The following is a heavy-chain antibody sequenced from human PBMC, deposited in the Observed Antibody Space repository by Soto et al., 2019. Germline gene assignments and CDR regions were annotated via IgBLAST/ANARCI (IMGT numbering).Heavy chain of an antibody. CDR2: IYHNGQT. D-gene: IGHD3-10*01. V-gene: IGHV4-59*08. CDR3: ARHSVRWDGGNSFVWGFDY. Sequence: QVQLQESGPGLVKPSETLSLTCTVSGASINNDYWSWIRQPPGKGLEWIGYIYHNGQTNQTLSLKSRLTMSVDTSKNQFSLNVTSVGAADAAIYYCARHSVRWDGGNSFVWGFDYWGQGILVTVSS. CDR1: GASINNDY. J-gene: IGHJ4*02.